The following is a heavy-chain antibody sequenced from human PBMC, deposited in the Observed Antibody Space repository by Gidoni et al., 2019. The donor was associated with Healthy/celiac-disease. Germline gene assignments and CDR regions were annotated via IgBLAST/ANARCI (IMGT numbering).Heavy chain of an antibody. CDR3: ARDRRYGDYEYYFDY. J-gene: IGHJ4*02. Sequence: EVQLVESGGGLVQPGGSLRLSCAASGFTVSSNYMSWVRKAPGKGMEWVSVIYSGGSTYYADSVKGRFTISRDNSKNTLYLQMNSLRAEDTAVYYCARDRRYGDYEYYFDYWGQGTLVTVSS. V-gene: IGHV3-66*01. CDR2: IYSGGST. CDR1: GFTVSSNY. D-gene: IGHD4-17*01.